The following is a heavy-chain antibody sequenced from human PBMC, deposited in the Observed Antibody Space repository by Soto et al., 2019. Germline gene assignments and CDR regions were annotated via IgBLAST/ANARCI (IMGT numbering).Heavy chain of an antibody. Sequence: SGPTLVNPTQTLTLTCTFSGFSLSTSGMCVSWIRQPPGKALEWLARIDWDDDKYYSTSLKTRLTISKDTSKNQVVLTMTNMEPVDTATYYCARKFSWLGDKKNYYYYYYRHVGGKGPRVPVS. D-gene: IGHD3-10*01. CDR1: GFSLSTSGMC. CDR3: ARKFSWLGDKKNYYYYYYRHV. V-gene: IGHV2-70*11. CDR2: IDWDDDK. J-gene: IGHJ6*03.